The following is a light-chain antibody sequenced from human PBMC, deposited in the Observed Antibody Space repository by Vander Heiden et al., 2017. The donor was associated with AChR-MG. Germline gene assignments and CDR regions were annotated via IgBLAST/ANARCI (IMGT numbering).Light chain of an antibody. CDR3: SSYTNTNTL. CDR1: SSDFGAYNY. CDR2: DVN. J-gene: IGLJ1*01. V-gene: IGLV2-14*01. Sequence: QSALTQPASVSGAPAPSITISCTGTSSDFGAYNYVSWDQKYPGKAPKLIIYDVNKRPSGVSDRFSGSKSGNTAPLTISGLQAEDEAYYYYSSYTNTNTLFGTGTKVTVL.